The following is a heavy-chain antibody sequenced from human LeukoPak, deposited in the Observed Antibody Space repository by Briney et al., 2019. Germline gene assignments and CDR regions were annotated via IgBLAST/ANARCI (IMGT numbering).Heavy chain of an antibody. CDR2: TYYSGST. CDR3: ARSPARNYYYDSSGPFDP. J-gene: IGHJ5*02. V-gene: IGHV4-59*01. CDR1: GGSISSYY. D-gene: IGHD3-22*01. Sequence: PSETLSLTCTVSGGSISSYYWSWIRQPPGKGLEWIGYTYYSGSTNYNPSLKSRVTISVDTSKNQFSLKLSSVTAADTAVYYCARSPARNYYYDSSGPFDPWGQGTLVTVSS.